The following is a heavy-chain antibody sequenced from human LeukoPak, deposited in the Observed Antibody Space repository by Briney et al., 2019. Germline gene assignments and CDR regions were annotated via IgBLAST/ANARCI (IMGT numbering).Heavy chain of an antibody. CDR3: ARENSTTVTLEPFDY. D-gene: IGHD4-11*01. Sequence: PSETLSLTCTVSGASISSYSRSWIRQPAGKGLEWIGRIYTSGNTNYNPSLKSRVTMSLDTSKNQFSLKLSSVTAADTAVYYCARENSTTVTLEPFDYWGQGTLVTVSS. J-gene: IGHJ4*02. CDR2: IYTSGNT. V-gene: IGHV4-4*07. CDR1: GASISSYS.